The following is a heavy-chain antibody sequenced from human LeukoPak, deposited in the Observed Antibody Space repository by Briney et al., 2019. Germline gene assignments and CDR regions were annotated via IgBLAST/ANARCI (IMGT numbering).Heavy chain of an antibody. CDR3: ARDRGTMVRGVTPLYYYYYMDV. CDR1: GGTLSSYA. D-gene: IGHD3-10*01. Sequence: SVKVSCKASGGTLSSYAISWVRQAPGQGLEWMGGIIPIYGTANYAQKVQGRVTITADKSTSTFYMELSGLRSEDTAVYYCARDRGTMVRGVTPLYYYYYMDVWGKGTTVTVSS. V-gene: IGHV1-69*06. J-gene: IGHJ6*03. CDR2: IIPIYGTA.